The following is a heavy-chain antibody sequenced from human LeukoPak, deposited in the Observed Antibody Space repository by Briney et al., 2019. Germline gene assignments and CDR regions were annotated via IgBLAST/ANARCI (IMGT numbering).Heavy chain of an antibody. CDR3: ARALYSGSSNDY. Sequence: ASVKVSCKASGYTFTSYYMHWVRQAPGQGLEWMGIINPSGGSTSYAQKFQGRVTMTGDMSTSTVYMELSRLRSDDTDVYYCARALYSGSSNDYWGQGTLVTVSS. CDR2: INPSGGST. J-gene: IGHJ4*02. V-gene: IGHV1-46*01. CDR1: GYTFTSYY. D-gene: IGHD1-26*01.